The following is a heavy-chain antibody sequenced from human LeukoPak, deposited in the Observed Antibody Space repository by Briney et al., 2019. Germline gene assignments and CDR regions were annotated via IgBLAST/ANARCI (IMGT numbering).Heavy chain of an antibody. Sequence: PGGSLRLSCEASGFTFSSYAMHWVRQAPGKGLEWVAVISYDGSSETYADSVRGRLTISRDNSKNTLFVQMNSLRAEDTAVYSCARGIGKGGFDPWGQGTLVIVSS. V-gene: IGHV3-30-3*01. CDR2: ISYDGSSE. J-gene: IGHJ5*02. CDR3: ARGIGKGGFDP. D-gene: IGHD3-10*01. CDR1: GFTFSSYA.